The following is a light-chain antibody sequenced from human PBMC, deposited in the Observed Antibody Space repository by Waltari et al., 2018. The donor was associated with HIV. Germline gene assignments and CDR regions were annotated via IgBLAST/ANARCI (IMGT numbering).Light chain of an antibody. V-gene: IGLV3-25*03. CDR1: ALPNQF. CDR2: KDI. CDR3: QSTDSSGTYWV. J-gene: IGLJ3*02. Sequence: SYELTQPPSVSVSPGQTARIPCSGDALPNQFAYWYQKKEGQAPFLVIYKDIERPSGIPERFSASSSGTTVTLTISGVQAEDEGDYYCQSTDSSGTYWVFGGGTKLTVL.